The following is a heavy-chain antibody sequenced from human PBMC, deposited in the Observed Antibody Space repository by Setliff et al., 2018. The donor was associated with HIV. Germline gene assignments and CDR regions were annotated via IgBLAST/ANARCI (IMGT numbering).Heavy chain of an antibody. CDR3: AGLGYCTGGSCYYYYMDV. V-gene: IGHV3-48*01. D-gene: IGHD2-15*01. CDR2: ISSSSNTI. Sequence: GESLRLSCAASGFTFSTYSMDWVRQAPGKGLEWVSYISSSSNTIYYADSVKGRFTISRDNAKNSLYLQMNSLRAEDTAVYYCAGLGYCTGGSCYYYYMDVWGKGTTVTVSS. J-gene: IGHJ6*03. CDR1: GFTFSTYS.